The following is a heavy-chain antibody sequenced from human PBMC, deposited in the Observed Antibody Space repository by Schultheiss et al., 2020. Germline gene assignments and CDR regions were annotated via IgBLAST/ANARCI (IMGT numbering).Heavy chain of an antibody. D-gene: IGHD3-3*01. CDR1: GFTFSSYW. V-gene: IGHV3-48*01. Sequence: GGSLRLSCAASGFTFSSYWMSWVRQAPGKGLEWVSYISSSSSTIYYAGSVKGRFTISRDNSKNTLYLQMSSLTAEDTAVYYCAKAGGSWSGYYREYYFDYWGQGTLVTVSS. J-gene: IGHJ4*02. CDR2: ISSSSSTI. CDR3: AKAGGSWSGYYREYYFDY.